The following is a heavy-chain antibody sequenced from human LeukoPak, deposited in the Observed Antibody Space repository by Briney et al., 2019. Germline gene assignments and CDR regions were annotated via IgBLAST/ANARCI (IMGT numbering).Heavy chain of an antibody. CDR1: GFTFSDHA. J-gene: IGHJ5*02. CDR2: ISRNGTRT. Sequence: HPGGSLRLSCATSGFTFSDHALHWVRQAPGKGLQYVSAISRNGTRTFYADSVKDRFTISRDNSTKTLYLQMGSLRVEDMGVYYCARGRAVGSNWFDPWGQGTLVTVSS. CDR3: ARGRAVGSNWFDP. V-gene: IGHV3-64*02. D-gene: IGHD1-26*01.